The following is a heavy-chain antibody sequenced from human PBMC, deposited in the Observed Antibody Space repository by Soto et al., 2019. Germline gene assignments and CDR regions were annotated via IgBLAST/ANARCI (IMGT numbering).Heavy chain of an antibody. CDR1: GGSISSSSSY. V-gene: IGHV4-39*01. D-gene: IGHD4-17*01. CDR3: ARRTTTVTTDAFDI. CDR2: IYYSGTP. J-gene: IGHJ3*02. Sequence: PSETLSLTCTVSGGSISSSSSYWGWIRQPPGKGLEWIGSIYYSGTPHYNPSLKSRVTISVDTSKNQFSLRLSSVTAADTAVYYCARRTTTVTTDAFDIWGQGTMVT.